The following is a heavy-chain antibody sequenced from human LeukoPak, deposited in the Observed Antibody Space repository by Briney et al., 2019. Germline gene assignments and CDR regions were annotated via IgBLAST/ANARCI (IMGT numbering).Heavy chain of an antibody. Sequence: ASVKVSCKASGYTFTSYGISWVRQAPGQGLEWMGWISAYSGNTNYAQKLQGRVTMTTDTSTSTAYMELRSLRSDDTAVYYCARDDYIVVVPAAMPRRDYGMDVWGQGTTVTVSS. J-gene: IGHJ6*02. CDR1: GYTFTSYG. V-gene: IGHV1-18*01. D-gene: IGHD2-2*01. CDR2: ISAYSGNT. CDR3: ARDDYIVVVPAAMPRRDYGMDV.